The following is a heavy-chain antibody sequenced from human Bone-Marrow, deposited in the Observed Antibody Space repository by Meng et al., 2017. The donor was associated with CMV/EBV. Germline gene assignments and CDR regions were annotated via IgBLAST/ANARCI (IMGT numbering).Heavy chain of an antibody. CDR2: IYYSGSA. Sequence: SETLSLTCTVSNGSISSGGYYWSWIRQHPGKGLEWIGYIYYSGSAYYNPFLKSRVIISVDTSKNQFSLKLSSVSAADTAVYYGARGDGYATFDSWGQGALVTVSS. CDR1: NGSISSGGYY. D-gene: IGHD5-24*01. CDR3: ARGDGYATFDS. J-gene: IGHJ4*02. V-gene: IGHV4-31*03.